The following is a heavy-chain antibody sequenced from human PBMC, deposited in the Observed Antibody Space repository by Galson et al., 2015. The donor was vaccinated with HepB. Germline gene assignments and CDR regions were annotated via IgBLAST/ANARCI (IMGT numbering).Heavy chain of an antibody. V-gene: IGHV6-1*01. D-gene: IGHD6-13*01. Sequence: CAISGDSASSNSAAWNWIRQSPSRGLEWLGRTYYRSKWYNDYAVSVKSRITINPDTSKNQFSLQLNSVTPEDTAVYYCARGGIAAAGDPIDYWGQGTLVTVSS. J-gene: IGHJ4*02. CDR1: GDSASSNSAA. CDR2: TYYRSKWYN. CDR3: ARGGIAAAGDPIDY.